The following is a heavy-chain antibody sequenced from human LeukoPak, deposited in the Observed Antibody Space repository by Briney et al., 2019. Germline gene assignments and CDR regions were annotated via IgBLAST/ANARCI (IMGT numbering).Heavy chain of an antibody. D-gene: IGHD1-14*01. J-gene: IGHJ4*02. CDR2: ISSSSSYI. V-gene: IGHV3-21*01. Sequence: SGGSLRLSCAASGFTFSSYSMNWVRQAPGKGLEWVSSISSSSSYIYCADSVKGRFTISRDNAKNSLYLQMNSLRAEDTAVYYCARRRTGTTDFFDYWGQGTLVTVSS. CDR1: GFTFSSYS. CDR3: ARRRTGTTDFFDY.